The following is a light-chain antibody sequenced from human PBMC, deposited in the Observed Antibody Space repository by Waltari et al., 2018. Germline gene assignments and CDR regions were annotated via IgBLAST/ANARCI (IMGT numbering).Light chain of an antibody. V-gene: IGLV2-8*01. CDR3: SSYAGSNNFWV. Sequence: QSALTQPPSASGSPGQSVTISCTGTSSDVGGYNYVSWYQQHPGKAPKLMIYEVSKRPSGAPDRFPGSKSGNTASLTVSGLQAEDEADYYCSSYAGSNNFWVFGGGTKLTVL. CDR2: EVS. J-gene: IGLJ3*02. CDR1: SSDVGGYNY.